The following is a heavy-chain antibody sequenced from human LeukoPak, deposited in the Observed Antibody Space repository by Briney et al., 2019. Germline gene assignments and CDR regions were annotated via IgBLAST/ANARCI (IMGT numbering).Heavy chain of an antibody. CDR2: IKPDGSEK. CDR3: ARELRERDFWSGYYYYFDY. CDR1: GLIFSKYW. J-gene: IGHJ4*02. D-gene: IGHD3-3*01. Sequence: GGSLRLSCAASGLIFSKYWMTWVRQAPGKGLEWVASIKPDGSEKYYLDSVKGRFTISRDNAKNSLYLQMNSLRAEDTAVYYCARELRERDFWSGYYYYFDYWGQGTLVTVSS. V-gene: IGHV3-7*01.